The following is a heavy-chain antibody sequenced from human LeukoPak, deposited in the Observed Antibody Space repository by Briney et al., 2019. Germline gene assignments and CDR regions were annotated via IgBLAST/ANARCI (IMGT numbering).Heavy chain of an antibody. V-gene: IGHV3-48*04. CDR2: ISSSSSTI. J-gene: IGHJ4*02. CDR3: ARNYDFWSGLGGY. D-gene: IGHD3-3*01. Sequence: PGGSLRLSCAASGFTFSSYSMNWVRQAPGKGLEWVSYISSSSSTIYYADSVKGRFTISRDNAKNSLYLQMNSLRVEDTAVYYCARNYDFWSGLGGYWGQGTLVTVSS. CDR1: GFTFSSYS.